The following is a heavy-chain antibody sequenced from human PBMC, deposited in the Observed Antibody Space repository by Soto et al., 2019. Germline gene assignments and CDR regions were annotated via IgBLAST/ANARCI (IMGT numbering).Heavy chain of an antibody. CDR3: VRYDRINMKPYSPEGFHI. V-gene: IGHV4-39*01. CDR1: GDSISSSNSH. Sequence: LSLTCTVSGDSISSSNSHWGWTRQPPGKGLEYIGSVYYGGAIFYSGNIYYNPSLKSRVTISVDTSKNQFSLRLSSVTAADAGVYYCVRYDRINMKPYSPEGFHIWGQGTMVTVSS. J-gene: IGHJ3*02. D-gene: IGHD3-3*02. CDR2: VYYGGAIFYSGNI.